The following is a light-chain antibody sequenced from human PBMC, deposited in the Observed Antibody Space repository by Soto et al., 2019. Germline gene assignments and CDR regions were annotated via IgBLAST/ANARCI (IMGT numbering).Light chain of an antibody. Sequence: EIVMTQSPATLSVSPGERATLSCRASQSVSSSLAWYQQKPGQAPRLLIYGASTRATGIPARFSGSRSGTEFTLPNSSLQSEDFAVYYLQQYNNWAYTFGQGTKLEIK. J-gene: IGKJ2*01. V-gene: IGKV3-15*01. CDR1: QSVSSS. CDR3: QQYNNWAYT. CDR2: GAS.